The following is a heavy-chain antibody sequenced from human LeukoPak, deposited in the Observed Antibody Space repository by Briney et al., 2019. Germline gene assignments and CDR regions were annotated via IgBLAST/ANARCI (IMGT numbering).Heavy chain of an antibody. CDR1: GYTFTIYG. J-gene: IGHJ4*02. Sequence: ASVTVSCKASGYTFTIYGISWVRQAPGQGLEWMGWVSTYNGNTKYAQNLQGRVTTTTDTSTSTAYMELRSLRSDDTAMYYCARQSTGSYYSPIDYWGQGTLVTVSS. V-gene: IGHV1-18*01. CDR2: VSTYNGNT. CDR3: ARQSTGSYYSPIDY. D-gene: IGHD1-26*01.